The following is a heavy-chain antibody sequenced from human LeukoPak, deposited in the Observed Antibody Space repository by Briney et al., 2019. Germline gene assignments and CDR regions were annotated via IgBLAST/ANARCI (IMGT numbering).Heavy chain of an antibody. Sequence: PSETLSLTCTVSGGSLNSTNYYCGWIRQPPGKGLDWIASIYYSGSNYYNPSPKSRVTISVDTSKNQFSLKLSSVTAADTAVYYCARLRGYTSSRAHNNYYYYYMDVWGKGTTVTVSS. CDR3: ARLRGYTSSRAHNNYYYYYMDV. D-gene: IGHD6-13*01. CDR2: IYYSGSN. V-gene: IGHV4-39*01. J-gene: IGHJ6*03. CDR1: GGSLNSTNYY.